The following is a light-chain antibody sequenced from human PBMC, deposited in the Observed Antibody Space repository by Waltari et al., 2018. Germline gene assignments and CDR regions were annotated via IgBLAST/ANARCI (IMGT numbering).Light chain of an antibody. CDR1: QSVSSY. CDR2: DAS. Sequence: ELGLTQSQATLSLSPGDRASLSCRASQSVSSYLAWYQQKPGQAPRLLIYDASNRATGIPARFSGSGSGTDFTLTISSLEPEDFAVYYCQQRSNWLRTFGPGTKVEIK. CDR3: QQRSNWLRT. V-gene: IGKV3-11*01. J-gene: IGKJ3*01.